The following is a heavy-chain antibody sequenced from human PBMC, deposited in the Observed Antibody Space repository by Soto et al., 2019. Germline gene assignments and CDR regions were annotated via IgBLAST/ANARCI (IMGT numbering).Heavy chain of an antibody. Sequence: LQLQESGPGLVKPSETLSLTCTVSGGSISSSSYYWGWIRQPPGKGLEWIGSIYYAGNTYYNPSLKSRVTMSVDTSKNQFSLQLSSVTAADTAVYYCARLDATMGYYDFWSGFPVAYWGQGTLVSVSS. J-gene: IGHJ4*02. CDR2: IYYAGNT. V-gene: IGHV4-39*01. CDR3: ARLDATMGYYDFWSGFPVAY. D-gene: IGHD3-3*01. CDR1: GGSISSSSYY.